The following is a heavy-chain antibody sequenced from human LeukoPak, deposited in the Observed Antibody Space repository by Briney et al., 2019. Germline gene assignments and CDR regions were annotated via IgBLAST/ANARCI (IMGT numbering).Heavy chain of an antibody. V-gene: IGHV4-38-2*01. CDR2: IYHAGKT. D-gene: IGHD3-10*01. J-gene: IGHJ5*02. CDR1: RSSITSAYY. CDR3: ARIVYYYGSGLDP. Sequence: SETLSLTCAVSRSSITSAYYWGWIRLPPEKGLEWIANIYHAGKTYYNPSLKSRVTMSVDTSKNQFSLQLSSVTAADAAVYYCARIVYYYGSGLDPWGQGTLVTVSS.